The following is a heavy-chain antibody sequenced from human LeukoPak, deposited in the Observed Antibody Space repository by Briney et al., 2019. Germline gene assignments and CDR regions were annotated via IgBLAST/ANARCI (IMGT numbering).Heavy chain of an antibody. J-gene: IGHJ6*03. V-gene: IGHV3-21*01. Sequence: PGGSLRLSCAASGFTFSIYSMNWVRQAPGKGLEWVSSISSSSRYIYYADSVKGRFTISRDNAKNSLYLQMNSLRAEDTAVYYCARPSVPAARYYYYMDVWGKGTTVTVSS. CDR3: ARPSVPAARYYYYMDV. CDR1: GFTFSIYS. CDR2: ISSSSRYI. D-gene: IGHD2-2*01.